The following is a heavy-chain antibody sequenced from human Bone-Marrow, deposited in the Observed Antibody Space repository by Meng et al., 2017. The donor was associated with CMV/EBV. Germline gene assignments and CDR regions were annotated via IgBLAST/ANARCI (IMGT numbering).Heavy chain of an antibody. D-gene: IGHD1-7*01. CDR2: IRYDGSNK. V-gene: IGHV3-30*02. J-gene: IGHJ3*02. Sequence: GESLKISCAASGFTFSSYGMHWVRQAPGKGLEWVAFIRYDGSNKYYADSVKGRFTISRDNSKNTLYLQMNSLRAEDTAVYYCARDRYGITGTLSAFDIWGQGTMVTVSS. CDR1: GFTFSSYG. CDR3: ARDRYGITGTLSAFDI.